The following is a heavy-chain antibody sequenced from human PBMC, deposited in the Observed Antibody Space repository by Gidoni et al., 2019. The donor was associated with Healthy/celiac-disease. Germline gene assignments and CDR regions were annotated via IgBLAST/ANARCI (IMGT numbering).Heavy chain of an antibody. CDR1: GFTFRSYA. V-gene: IGHV3-64D*06. Sequence: EVQLVESGGGLVQPGGSLRLSCSASGFTFRSYAMHWVRQAPGKGLEYVSAISSNGGSTYYADSVKGRFTISRDNSKNTLYLQMSSLRAEDTAVYYCVKGGDYVWGSYRYPTGGYGMDVWGQGTTVTVSS. D-gene: IGHD3-16*02. J-gene: IGHJ6*02. CDR2: ISSNGGST. CDR3: VKGGDYVWGSYRYPTGGYGMDV.